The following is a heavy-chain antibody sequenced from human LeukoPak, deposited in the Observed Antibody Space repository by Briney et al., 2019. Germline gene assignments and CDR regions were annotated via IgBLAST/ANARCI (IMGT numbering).Heavy chain of an antibody. V-gene: IGHV3-30*04. CDR3: AKYSGYEYYYHYYMDV. CDR1: GFTFSSYA. Sequence: GGSLRLSCAASGFTFSSYAMHWVRQAPGKGLEWVALISYDGSDKYYADTVKGRFTISRDNSKNTLYLQINSLRAEDTAVYYCAKYSGYEYYYHYYMDVWGKGTTVTISS. CDR2: ISYDGSDK. D-gene: IGHD5-12*01. J-gene: IGHJ6*03.